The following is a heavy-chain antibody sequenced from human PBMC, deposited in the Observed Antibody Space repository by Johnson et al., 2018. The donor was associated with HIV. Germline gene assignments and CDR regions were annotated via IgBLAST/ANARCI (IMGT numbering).Heavy chain of an antibody. V-gene: IGHV3-9*01. CDR2: ISWNSGSI. J-gene: IGHJ3*01. Sequence: VQLVESGGGLVQPGRSLRLSCAASGFTFDDYAMHWVRQAPGKGLEWVSGISWNSGSIGYADSVKGRFTISRDNAKNSLYLQMNSLRAEDTALYYCAKVIFWGQGTMVTVSS. CDR3: AKVIF. CDR1: GFTFDDYA.